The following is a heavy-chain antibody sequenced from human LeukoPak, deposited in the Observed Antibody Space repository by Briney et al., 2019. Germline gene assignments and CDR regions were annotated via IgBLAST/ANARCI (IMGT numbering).Heavy chain of an antibody. J-gene: IGHJ4*02. CDR1: GFTFSNYA. CDR3: AKVGVYDFWSGYYFDY. CDR2: ISGSGGST. D-gene: IGHD3-3*01. V-gene: IGHV3-23*01. Sequence: GGSLRLSCAASGFTFSNYAMSWVRQAPGKGLEWVSAISGSGGSTYYADSVKGRFTISRDNSKNTLYLQMNSLRAEDTAVYYCAKVGVYDFWSGYYFDYWGQGTLVTVSS.